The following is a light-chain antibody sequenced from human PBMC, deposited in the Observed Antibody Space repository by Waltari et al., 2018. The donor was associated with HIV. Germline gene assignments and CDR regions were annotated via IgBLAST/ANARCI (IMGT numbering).Light chain of an antibody. Sequence: IVLTQSPGTLSLSPGERATLSCRASQSVNNRYIAWYQQKPGQTPRLLMYGASSRATGIPDRFSGSGSGTDFTLTISRLEPEDFAVYYCQQYDTPPFTFGPGTKVDIK. CDR2: GAS. CDR1: QSVNNRY. CDR3: QQYDTPPFT. V-gene: IGKV3-20*01. J-gene: IGKJ3*01.